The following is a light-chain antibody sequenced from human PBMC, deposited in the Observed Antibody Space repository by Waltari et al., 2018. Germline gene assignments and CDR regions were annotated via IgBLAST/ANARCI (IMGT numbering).Light chain of an antibody. Sequence: QSVLPQPPSVSGAPGQRVTISCTGSSSNIGAGHDVHWYQHLPGTAPKLHIYGNNNRPSGVPDRFSGSKSGTSASLGITGLQAEDEADYYCQSYDSSLGGSRVFGTGTKVTVL. V-gene: IGLV1-40*01. CDR2: GNN. J-gene: IGLJ1*01. CDR1: SSNIGAGHD. CDR3: QSYDSSLGGSRV.